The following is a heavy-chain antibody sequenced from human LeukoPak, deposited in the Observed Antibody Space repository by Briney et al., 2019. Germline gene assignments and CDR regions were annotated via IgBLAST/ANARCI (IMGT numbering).Heavy chain of an antibody. CDR3: ARDAGWQSGARYFDY. Sequence: VASVKVSCKASGYTFTSYGISWVRQAPGQGLEWMGWISAYNGNTDYAQKLQGRVTMTTDTSTSTAYMELRSLRSDDTAVYYCARDAGWQSGARYFDYWGQGTLVTVSS. CDR2: ISAYNGNT. CDR1: GYTFTSYG. V-gene: IGHV1-18*01. D-gene: IGHD6-19*01. J-gene: IGHJ4*02.